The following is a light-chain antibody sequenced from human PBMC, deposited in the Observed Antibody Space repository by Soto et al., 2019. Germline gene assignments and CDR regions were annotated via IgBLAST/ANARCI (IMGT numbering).Light chain of an antibody. J-gene: IGLJ2*01. CDR1: SSDVGSYNL. Sequence: QSALTQPASVSGSPGQSITISCTGTSSDVGSYNLVSWYQQHPGKAPKLMICEGSKRPSGVSNRFSGSKSGNTASLTISGLQAEDEADYYCCSYAGSHTVVFGGGTKLTVL. V-gene: IGLV2-23*01. CDR2: EGS. CDR3: CSYAGSHTVV.